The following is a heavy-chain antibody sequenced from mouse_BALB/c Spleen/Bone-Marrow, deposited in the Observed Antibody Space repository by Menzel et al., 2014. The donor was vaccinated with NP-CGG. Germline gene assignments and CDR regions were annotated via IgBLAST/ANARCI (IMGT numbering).Heavy chain of an antibody. D-gene: IGHD2-4*01. J-gene: IGHJ2*01. CDR1: GFNINDTY. CDR2: IDPANGNT. CDR3: ARGYYDYDLDY. V-gene: IGHV14-3*02. Sequence: EVQLQQSGAELVKPGASVKLSCTASGFNINDTYMHWVKQRPEQGLEWIGRIDPANGNTKYDPKFQGKATITADTSSNTAYLQLSSLTSEDTAVYYCARGYYDYDLDYWGQGTTLTVSS.